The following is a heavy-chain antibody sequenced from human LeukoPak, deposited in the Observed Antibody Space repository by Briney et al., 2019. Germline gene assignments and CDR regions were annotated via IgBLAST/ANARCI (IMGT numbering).Heavy chain of an antibody. V-gene: IGHV1-18*01. D-gene: IGHD3-3*01. CDR2: ISAYGHT. CDR3: ARETASGYLGFDF. CDR1: GYTFSSYG. Sequence: ASVKVSCKASGYTFSSYGITWVREAPGQGLEWMGWISAYGHTKLARNLQARVTVTIDTSTTTAYMELRSLSSDDTAVYFCARETASGYLGFDFWGQGTLVTVSS. J-gene: IGHJ4*02.